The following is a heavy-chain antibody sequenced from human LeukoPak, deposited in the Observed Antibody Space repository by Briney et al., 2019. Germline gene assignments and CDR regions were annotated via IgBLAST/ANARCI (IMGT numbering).Heavy chain of an antibody. CDR3: ARAPPEYYDFWSGADAFDI. CDR1: GFTFSSYG. D-gene: IGHD3-3*01. Sequence: PGRSLRLSCAASGFTFSSYGMHWVRQAPGKGLEWVAVIWYDGSNKYYADSVKGRFTISRDNSKNTLYLQMNSLRAEDTAVYYCARAPPEYYDFWSGADAFDIRGQGTMVTVSS. V-gene: IGHV3-33*01. CDR2: IWYDGSNK. J-gene: IGHJ3*02.